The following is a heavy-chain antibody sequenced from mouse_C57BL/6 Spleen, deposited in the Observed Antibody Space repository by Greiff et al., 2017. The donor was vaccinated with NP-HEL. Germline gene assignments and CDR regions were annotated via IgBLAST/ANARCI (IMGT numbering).Heavy chain of an antibody. CDR1: GYTFTSYW. CDR3: ARTVVQDYAMDY. J-gene: IGHJ4*01. Sequence: QVQLQQPGAELVRPGSSVKLSCKASGYTFTSYWMHWVKQRPIQGLEWIGNIDPSDSETHYNQKFKDKATLTVDKSSSTAYMQRSSLTSEDSAVYYCARTVVQDYAMDYWGQGTSVTVSS. D-gene: IGHD1-1*01. CDR2: IDPSDSET. V-gene: IGHV1-52*01.